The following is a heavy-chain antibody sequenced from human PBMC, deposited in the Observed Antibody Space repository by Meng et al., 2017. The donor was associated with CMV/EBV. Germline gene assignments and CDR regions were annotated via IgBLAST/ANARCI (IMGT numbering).Heavy chain of an antibody. J-gene: IGHJ4*02. D-gene: IGHD3-10*01. CDR1: EFTFSSYW. Sequence: GGSLRPSCAAFEFTFSSYWMHWVRQGPGKGLVWVSHINEDGSITNYANSLKGPFSISPDNPKNTLSLQINSLRAEDTAVYFSARDPVRSYSYWGQGILVTVSS. V-gene: IGHV3-74*01. CDR2: INEDGSIT. CDR3: ARDPVRSYSY.